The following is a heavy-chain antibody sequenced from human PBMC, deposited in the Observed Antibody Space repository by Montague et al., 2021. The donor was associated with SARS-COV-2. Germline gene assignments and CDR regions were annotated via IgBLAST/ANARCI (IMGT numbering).Heavy chain of an antibody. CDR2: INHAGGT. J-gene: IGHJ4*02. D-gene: IGHD3-10*01. CDR1: GGPLRGHF. CDR3: ARGAGRGYYDSGTFDY. V-gene: IGHV4-34*01. Sequence: SETLSLTCAVYGGPLRGHFWSWIRQSPGKGLEWIGEINHAGGTTYSPSLFSRVTILLDASKNQFSLKMTSVTAADTALYFCARGAGRGYYDSGTFDYWGQGTLVTVSS.